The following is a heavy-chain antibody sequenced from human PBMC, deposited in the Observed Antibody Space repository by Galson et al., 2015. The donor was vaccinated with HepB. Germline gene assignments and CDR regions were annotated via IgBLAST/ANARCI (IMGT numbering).Heavy chain of an antibody. CDR2: MNPNSGNT. CDR3: ARGGASVRGYCSSTSCYSDNWFDP. J-gene: IGHJ5*02. V-gene: IGHV1-8*01. Sequence: SVKVSCTASGYTFTSYDINWVRQATGQGLEWMGGMNPNSGNTGYAQTFQGRVTMTRNTSISTAYMEMSSLRSEDTAVYYWARGGASVRGYCSSTSCYSDNWFDPWGQGTLVTVSS. D-gene: IGHD2-2*01. CDR1: GYTFTSYD.